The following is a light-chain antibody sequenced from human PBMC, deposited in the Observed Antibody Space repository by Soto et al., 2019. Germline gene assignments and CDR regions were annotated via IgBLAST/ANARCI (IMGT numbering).Light chain of an antibody. Sequence: QSALTQPASASGSAGQSITISCSGTMPDVGAYNLVSWYQQHPGTAPKLIIYEARNRPSGISSRFSGSRSGNTASLTISGLQPEGECDYYCRAYTARSTLVFGGGNKVTLL. J-gene: IGLJ3*02. CDR2: EAR. V-gene: IGLV2-14*01. CDR1: MPDVGAYNL. CDR3: RAYTARSTLV.